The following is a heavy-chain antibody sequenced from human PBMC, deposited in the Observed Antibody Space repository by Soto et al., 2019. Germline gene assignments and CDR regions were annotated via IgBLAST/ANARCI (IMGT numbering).Heavy chain of an antibody. D-gene: IGHD3-3*01. CDR2: ISYDGSNK. Sequence: GGSLRLSCAASGFTFSSYGMHWVRQAPGKGLEWVAVISYDGSNKYYADSVKGRFTTSRDNLKNTLYLQMKSLRAEDTDVYYCAKDIGEGYYDFWSAPPGQLDYWGQGTMVIVSA. CDR3: AKDIGEGYYDFWSAPPGQLDY. V-gene: IGHV3-30*18. CDR1: GFTFSSYG. J-gene: IGHJ4*02.